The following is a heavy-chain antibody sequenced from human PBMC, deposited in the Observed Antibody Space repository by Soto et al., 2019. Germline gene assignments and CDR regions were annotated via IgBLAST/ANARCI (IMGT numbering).Heavy chain of an antibody. J-gene: IGHJ4*02. CDR2: INPNSGGT. CDR1: GYTFTGYD. CDR3: ARSHCSSISCYVGSWDY. Sequence: QVQLVQSGAEVKKPGASVKVSCKASGYTFTGYDMHWVRQAPGQGLEWMGWINPNSGGTNYAQKFQGWVTMTRDMSISTAYMELSRLRSDDTAVYYCARSHCSSISCYVGSWDYWGQGTLVTVSS. D-gene: IGHD2-2*01. V-gene: IGHV1-2*04.